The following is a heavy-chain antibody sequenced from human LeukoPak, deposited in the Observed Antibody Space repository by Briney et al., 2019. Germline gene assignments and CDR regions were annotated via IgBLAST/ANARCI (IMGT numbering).Heavy chain of an antibody. CDR3: ARRPYYDILTGPGGYYYYYGMDV. CDR1: GYTFTGYY. V-gene: IGHV1-3*01. CDR2: INAGNGNT. J-gene: IGHJ6*02. Sequence: ASVSVSCKASGYTFTGYYMHWVRQAPGQRLEWMGRINAGNGNTKYSQKFQGRVTITRDTSASTAYMELSSLRSEDTAVYYCARRPYYDILTGPGGYYYYYGMDVWGQGTTVTVSS. D-gene: IGHD3-9*01.